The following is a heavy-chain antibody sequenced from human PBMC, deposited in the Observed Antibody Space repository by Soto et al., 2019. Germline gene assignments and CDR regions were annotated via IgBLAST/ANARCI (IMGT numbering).Heavy chain of an antibody. CDR1: GYTFTSYG. CDR3: ARGYSSSWYLDYGMDV. D-gene: IGHD6-13*01. CDR2: INAGNGNT. J-gene: IGHJ6*02. V-gene: IGHV1-3*01. Sequence: ASVKVSCKASGYTFTSYGISWVRQAPGQRLEWMGWINAGNGNTKYSQKFQGRVTITRDTSASTAYMELSSLRSEDTAVYYCARGYSSSWYLDYGMDVWGQGTTVTVSS.